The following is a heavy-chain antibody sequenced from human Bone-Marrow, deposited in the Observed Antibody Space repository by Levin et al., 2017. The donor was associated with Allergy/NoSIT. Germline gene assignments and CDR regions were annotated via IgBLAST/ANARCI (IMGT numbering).Heavy chain of an antibody. CDR1: GFTFSNYA. V-gene: IGHV3-23*01. D-gene: IGHD2-15*01. J-gene: IGHJ4*02. Sequence: GGSLRLSCAASGFTFSNYAMNWVRHAPGTGLEWVSSVTGRRGDTYYAVSVKGRFTISRDNSKNQVYLHMSSLREEDTAVYFCAKAALGKCSGATCYAFDSWGQGTLVSVSS. CDR2: VTGRRGDT. CDR3: AKAALGKCSGATCYAFDS.